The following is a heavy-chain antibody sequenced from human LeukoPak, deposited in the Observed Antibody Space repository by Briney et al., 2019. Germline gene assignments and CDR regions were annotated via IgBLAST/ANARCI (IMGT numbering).Heavy chain of an antibody. CDR3: ARDQILRRGYSYGFDY. V-gene: IGHV3-33*08. D-gene: IGHD5-18*01. CDR1: GFTLGNYA. CDR2: IWYDGSNK. J-gene: IGHJ4*02. Sequence: GGSLRLSCAASGFTLGNYAMHWVRQAPGKGLEWVAVIWYDGSNKYYADSVKGRFTISRDNSKNTLYLQMNSLRAEDTAVYYCARDQILRRGYSYGFDYWGQGTLVTVSS.